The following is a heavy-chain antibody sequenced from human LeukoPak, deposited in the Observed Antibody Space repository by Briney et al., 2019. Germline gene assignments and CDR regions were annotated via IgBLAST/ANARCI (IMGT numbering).Heavy chain of an antibody. Sequence: GGSLRLSCAASGFTFSSYSMNWVRQAPGKGLEWVSSISSSSSYIYYADSVKGRFTISRDNAKNSLYLQMNSLRAEDTAVYYCARDDRDSSGYYSNWFDPWGQGTLVTVSS. D-gene: IGHD3-22*01. V-gene: IGHV3-21*01. CDR3: ARDDRDSSGYYSNWFDP. CDR2: ISSSSSYI. CDR1: GFTFSSYS. J-gene: IGHJ5*02.